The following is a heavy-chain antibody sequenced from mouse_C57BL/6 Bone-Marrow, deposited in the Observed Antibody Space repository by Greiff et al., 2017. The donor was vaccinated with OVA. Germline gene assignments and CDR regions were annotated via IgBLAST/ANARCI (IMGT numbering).Heavy chain of an antibody. CDR2: ISDGGSYT. V-gene: IGHV5-4*03. Sequence: EVKLVESGGGLVKPGGSLKLSCAASGFTFSSYAMSWVRQTPEKRLEWVATISDGGSYTYYPGNVKGRFTISRDNAKNNLYLQMSHLKSEDTAMYYCARGGWLLPYWYFDVWGTGTTVTVSS. D-gene: IGHD2-3*01. CDR1: GFTFSSYA. J-gene: IGHJ1*03. CDR3: ARGGWLLPYWYFDV.